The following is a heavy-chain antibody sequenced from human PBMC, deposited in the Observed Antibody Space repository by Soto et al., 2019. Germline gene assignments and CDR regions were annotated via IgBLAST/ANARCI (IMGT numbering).Heavy chain of an antibody. CDR1: GGSFSGYY. V-gene: IGHV4-34*01. J-gene: IGHJ5*01. D-gene: IGHD1-26*01. Sequence: QVQLQQWGAGLLKPSETLSLTCAVYGGSFSGYYWSWIRQPPGKGLEWIGEINHSGSTNYNPSLKSRVHISVDTSKNQFSLKLGSVTAADTAVYYCARGPIVGARGGFGFDSWGQGTLVTVSS. CDR2: INHSGST. CDR3: ARGPIVGARGGFGFDS.